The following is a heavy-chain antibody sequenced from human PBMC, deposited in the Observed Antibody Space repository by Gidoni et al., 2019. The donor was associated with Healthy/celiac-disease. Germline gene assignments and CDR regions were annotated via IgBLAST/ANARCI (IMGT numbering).Heavy chain of an antibody. CDR1: VFTFSRYS. J-gene: IGHJ6*02. V-gene: IGHV3-48*02. D-gene: IGHD6-6*01. CDR3: ASSSIAAQYYYYGMDV. Sequence: EVQLVESGGGLVQPGGSLRLSCPASVFTFSRYSMNWVRQAPGKGLEWVSYISSSSSTIYYADSVKGRFTISRDNAKNSLYLQMNSLRDEDTAVYYCASSSIAAQYYYYGMDVWGQGTTVTVSS. CDR2: ISSSSSTI.